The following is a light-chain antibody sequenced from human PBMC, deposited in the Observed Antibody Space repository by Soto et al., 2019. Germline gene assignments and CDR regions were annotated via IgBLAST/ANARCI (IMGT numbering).Light chain of an antibody. CDR1: QNINSW. J-gene: IGKJ5*01. CDR3: QQYKSYPP. Sequence: DIQMTQSPSTLSAFVGDRVTITCRASQNINSWLAWYQQKPGKAPKLLIYKASSLQSGVPSRFSGRGSGTEFTLTISSLQPDDFATYYCQQYKSYPPFGQGTRLEIK. V-gene: IGKV1-5*03. CDR2: KAS.